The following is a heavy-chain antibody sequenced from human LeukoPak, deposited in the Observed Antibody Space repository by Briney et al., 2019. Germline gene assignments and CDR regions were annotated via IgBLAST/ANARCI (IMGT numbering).Heavy chain of an antibody. CDR1: GFTFSSYA. J-gene: IGHJ4*02. CDR3: AKHSSGWYRDYFDY. V-gene: IGHV3-23*01. CDR2: ISGSGGST. D-gene: IGHD6-19*01. Sequence: GGSLRLSCAASGFTFSSYAVSWVRQAPGKGLEWVSSISGSGGSTYYADSVKGRFTISRDNSKNTLYLQMNSLRAEDTAVYYCAKHSSGWYRDYFDYWGQGTLVTVSS.